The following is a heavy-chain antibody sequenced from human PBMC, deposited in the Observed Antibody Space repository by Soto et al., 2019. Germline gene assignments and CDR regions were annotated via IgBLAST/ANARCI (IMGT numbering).Heavy chain of an antibody. D-gene: IGHD6-19*01. CDR3: ATSAKYSSGWYYFDY. V-gene: IGHV3-30*03. Sequence: VGSLRLSCAASGFTFSSYGMHWVRQAPGKGLEWVAVISYDGSNKYYADSVKGRFTISRDNSKNTLYLQMNSLRAEDTAVYYCATSAKYSSGWYYFDYWGQGTLVTVSS. CDR1: GFTFSSYG. CDR2: ISYDGSNK. J-gene: IGHJ4*02.